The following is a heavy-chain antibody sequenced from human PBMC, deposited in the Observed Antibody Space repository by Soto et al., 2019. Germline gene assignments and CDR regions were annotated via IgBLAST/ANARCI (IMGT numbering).Heavy chain of an antibody. J-gene: IGHJ4*02. D-gene: IGHD2-8*01. V-gene: IGHV3-74*01. CDR3: ATDLWDGADS. Sequence: EVQLVESGGGLVQPGGSLRLSCGASGFTLTNYWILWVRQAPGKGLEWVSRINPGGSITDYADSVRGRFTISRDNAKNMVYLQMNSLRAEDTAMYYCATDLWDGADSWGQGTLVTISS. CDR2: INPGGSIT. CDR1: GFTLTNYW.